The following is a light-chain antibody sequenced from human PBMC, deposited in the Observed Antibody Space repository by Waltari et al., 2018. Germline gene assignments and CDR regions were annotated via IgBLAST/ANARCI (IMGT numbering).Light chain of an antibody. CDR1: DSNIGAGSD. CDR3: QSYDRSLTGSWV. CDR2: GNT. J-gene: IGLJ3*02. V-gene: IGLV1-40*01. Sequence: QSVLTQPPSVSGAPGQRVTISCTGSDSNIGAGSDVHWSQQLPGTAPKLLIDGNTNRPSGVPDRFSGSKSGTSGSLAITGLQAEDEAYYYCQSYDRSLTGSWVFGGGTKLTVL.